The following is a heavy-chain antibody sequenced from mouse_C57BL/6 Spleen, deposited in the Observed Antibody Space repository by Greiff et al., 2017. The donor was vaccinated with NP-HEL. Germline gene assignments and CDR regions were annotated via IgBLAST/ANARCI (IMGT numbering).Heavy chain of an antibody. D-gene: IGHD1-1*01. Sequence: VQLQQSGPGLVKPSQSLSLTCSVTGYSITSGYYWNWIRQFPGNKLEWIGYISYDGSNNYNPSLKNRISITRDTSKNQFFLKLNSVTTEDTATYYCARGEDYYGSSPWFAYWGQGTLVTVSA. J-gene: IGHJ3*01. CDR2: ISYDGSN. CDR3: ARGEDYYGSSPWFAY. V-gene: IGHV3-6*01. CDR1: GYSITSGYY.